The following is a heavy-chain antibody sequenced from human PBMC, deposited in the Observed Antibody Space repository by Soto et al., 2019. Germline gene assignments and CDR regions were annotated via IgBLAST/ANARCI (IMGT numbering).Heavy chain of an antibody. J-gene: IGHJ4*02. D-gene: IGHD2-2*01. CDR2: ISYDGSNT. CDR3: ARDQGRSITCQLDY. CDR1: GFTFSTYA. V-gene: IGHV3-30-3*01. Sequence: PGGSLRLSCAVSGFTFSTYAMHWVRQAPGKGLEWVAVISYDGSNTYYADSVKGRFTISRDNMLYLQMNSLRAEDTAVYYRARDQGRSITCQLDYWGQGTLVTVSS.